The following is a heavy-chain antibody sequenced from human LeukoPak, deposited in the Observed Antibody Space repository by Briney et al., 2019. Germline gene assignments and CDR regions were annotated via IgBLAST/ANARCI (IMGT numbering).Heavy chain of an antibody. D-gene: IGHD6-13*01. V-gene: IGHV1-2*02. CDR1: GYTFTAYY. Sequence: ASVKVSCRASGYTFTAYYMHWVRQAPGQGLEWMGWINPNSGGTKYAQKFQGRVTMTRDTSISTAYMGVSRLTSDDTAVYYCARYGSSSYFDPWGQGTLVTVSS. CDR2: INPNSGGT. CDR3: ARYGSSSYFDP. J-gene: IGHJ5*02.